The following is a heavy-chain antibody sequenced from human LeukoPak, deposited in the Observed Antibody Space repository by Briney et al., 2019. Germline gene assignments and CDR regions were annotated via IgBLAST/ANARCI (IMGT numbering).Heavy chain of an antibody. CDR2: IYYTGTT. CDR3: ARRWVYDKRAFDA. D-gene: IGHD3-16*01. V-gene: IGHV4-59*08. Sequence: PSETLSLTCTVSGGSISGTYYWSWIRQPPGKGLEWIGYIYYTGTTDPNPSLKSRVTISLDTSKNQFSLNLSSVTAADTAVYYCARRWVYDKRAFDAWGQGTMVTVSS. J-gene: IGHJ3*01. CDR1: GGSISGTYY.